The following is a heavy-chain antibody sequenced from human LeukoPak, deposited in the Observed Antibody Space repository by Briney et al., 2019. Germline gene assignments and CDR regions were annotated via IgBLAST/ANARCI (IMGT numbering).Heavy chain of an antibody. CDR3: ARASDGYYDSSGQYYYYYYMDV. V-gene: IGHV1-69*05. Sequence: GASVKVSCQASGGTFSSYVISWVRQAPGQGLEWMGRIIPIFGTANYAQKFQGRVTITTDESTSTAYMELSSLRSEDTAVYYCARASDGYYDSSGQYYYYYYMDVWGKGTTVTVSS. CDR2: IIPIFGTA. CDR1: GGTFSSYV. D-gene: IGHD3-22*01. J-gene: IGHJ6*03.